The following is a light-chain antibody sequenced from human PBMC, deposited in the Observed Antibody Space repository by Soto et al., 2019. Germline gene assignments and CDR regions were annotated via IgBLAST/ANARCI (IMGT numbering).Light chain of an antibody. CDR1: QTISSW. J-gene: IGKJ1*01. CDR2: KAS. Sequence: DIQMTQSPSSVSASVGDRVTITCRASQTISSWLAWYQQKPGKAPKLLIYKASSLESGVPSRFSGSGSGTEFTLTISSLQPDDFATYYCQQYNSYWTFGQGTKV. V-gene: IGKV1-5*03. CDR3: QQYNSYWT.